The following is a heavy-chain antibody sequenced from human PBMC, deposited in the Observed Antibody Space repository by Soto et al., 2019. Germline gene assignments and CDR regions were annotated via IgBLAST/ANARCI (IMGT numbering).Heavy chain of an antibody. Sequence: DVKLVESGGGMVQPGDSLRLSCEVSGFIFSMYSMSCVRQTPGKGLEWVAKIPQDGVDGHYADAVKGRFTISRDNGKNSLYLQMNNLRAEDTAVYYCARDHLILPAHDFFYGSDVWGRGATVTVSS. CDR1: GFIFSMYS. V-gene: IGHV3-7*03. CDR2: IPQDGVDG. D-gene: IGHD2-21*02. CDR3: ARDHLILPAHDFFYGSDV. J-gene: IGHJ6*02.